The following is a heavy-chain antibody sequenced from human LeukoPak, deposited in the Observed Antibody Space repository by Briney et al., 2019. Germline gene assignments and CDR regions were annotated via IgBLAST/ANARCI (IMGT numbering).Heavy chain of an antibody. Sequence: SETLSLTCAVYGGSFSGYYWSWIRQPPGKGLEWIGEINHSGSTNYNPSLKSRVTISVDTSKNQFSLKLSSVTAADTAVYYCARVKAYYDILTGQGDYGMDVWGQGTTVTVSS. CDR2: INHSGST. CDR1: GGSFSGYY. V-gene: IGHV4-34*01. J-gene: IGHJ6*02. CDR3: ARVKAYYDILTGQGDYGMDV. D-gene: IGHD3-9*01.